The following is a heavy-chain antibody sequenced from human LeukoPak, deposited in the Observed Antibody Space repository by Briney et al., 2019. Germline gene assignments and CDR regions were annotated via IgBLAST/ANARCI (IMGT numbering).Heavy chain of an antibody. Sequence: SETLSLTCSFSGYSISSGYYWGWIRQPPGQGLEWIGNIYHSGSTSYNPSLKSRVTISVDTSKNQFSLKLSSVTAADTAVYYCARDRYYYDSSGGRGLDYWGQGTLVTVSS. J-gene: IGHJ4*02. CDR1: GYSISSGYY. V-gene: IGHV4-38-2*02. D-gene: IGHD3-22*01. CDR2: IYHSGST. CDR3: ARDRYYYDSSGGRGLDY.